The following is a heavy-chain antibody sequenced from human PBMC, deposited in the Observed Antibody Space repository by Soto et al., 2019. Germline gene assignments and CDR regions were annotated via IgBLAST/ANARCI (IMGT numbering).Heavy chain of an antibody. D-gene: IGHD5-12*01. CDR2: ISCSGGST. J-gene: IGHJ5*02. Sequence: GGSLRLSFAASGFTFSSYAMSWVRQAPGKGLEWVSSISCSGGSTYYADSVKVRFTVSRDNSKNTLYLQMNSLRAEDTAVYYCAKTIVAMISWFDXWGQVTLVTVSX. V-gene: IGHV3-23*01. CDR3: AKTIVAMISWFDX. CDR1: GFTFSSYA.